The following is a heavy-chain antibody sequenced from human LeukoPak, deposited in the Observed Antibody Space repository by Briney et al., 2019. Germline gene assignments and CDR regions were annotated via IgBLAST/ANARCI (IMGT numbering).Heavy chain of an antibody. CDR2: ISGSGGNT. J-gene: IGHJ5*02. V-gene: IGHV3-23*01. Sequence: GGSLRLSCAVSGFNVSDNYMSWVRQAPGKGLEWVSSISGSGGNTYYADSVKGRFTISRDYSKNTLYLQMNSLRTEETAVYYCAKGPAMVRGTFDPWGQGTLVTVSS. D-gene: IGHD3-10*01. CDR3: AKGPAMVRGTFDP. CDR1: GFNVSDNY.